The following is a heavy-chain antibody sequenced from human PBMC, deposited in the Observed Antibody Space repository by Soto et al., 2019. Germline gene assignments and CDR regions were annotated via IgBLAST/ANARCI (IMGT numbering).Heavy chain of an antibody. CDR1: GDRFTSYW. Sequence: EESLSTCCQGSGDRFTSYWISWVPQMPGKGLEWMGRIDPSDSYTNYSPSFQGHVTISADKSISTAYLQWSSLKASETAMDYCARLGSSPRFNYYGMDVWGQGTTVTVSS. V-gene: IGHV5-10-1*01. CDR2: IDPSDSYT. D-gene: IGHD6-6*01. J-gene: IGHJ6*02. CDR3: ARLGSSPRFNYYGMDV.